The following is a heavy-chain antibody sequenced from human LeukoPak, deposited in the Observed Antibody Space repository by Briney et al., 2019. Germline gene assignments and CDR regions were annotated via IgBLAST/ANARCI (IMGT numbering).Heavy chain of an antibody. CDR1: GFTFDDYA. J-gene: IGHJ4*02. CDR2: ISWNSGSI. D-gene: IGHD3-22*01. Sequence: GGSLRLSCAASGFTFDDYAMHWVRQAPGKGLEWVSGISWNSGSIGYADSVKGRFTISRDNVKNSLYLQMNSLRAEDTALYYCAKDTAYYYDSSGYHDYWGQGTLVTVSS. CDR3: AKDTAYYYDSSGYHDY. V-gene: IGHV3-9*01.